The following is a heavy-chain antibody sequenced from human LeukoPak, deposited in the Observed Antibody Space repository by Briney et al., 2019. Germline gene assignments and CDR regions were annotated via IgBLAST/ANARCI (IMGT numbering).Heavy chain of an antibody. V-gene: IGHV3-11*01. CDR2: ISSSGSTI. Sequence: GGSLTLSCAASGFTVSVYYMSWTRHAPGKGREWVSHISSSGSTIYYADSVKGRFTISRDNAKNSLCLQMNSLRAEDTAVYYCASSGWKVTIDYWGQGTLVTVSS. CDR1: GFTVSVYY. J-gene: IGHJ4*02. D-gene: IGHD6-19*01. CDR3: ASSGWKVTIDY.